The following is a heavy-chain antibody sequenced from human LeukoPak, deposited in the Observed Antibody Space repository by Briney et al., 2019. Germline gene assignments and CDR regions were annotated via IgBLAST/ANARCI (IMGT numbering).Heavy chain of an antibody. CDR1: GYNFTNYW. J-gene: IGHJ5*02. V-gene: IGHV5-51*01. D-gene: IGHD3-10*01. CDR2: IYPGDSDI. CDR3: ARHLGLQDWFDP. Sequence: GASLTLSFRGSGYNFTNYWIGWVRQMPGKGREWMAIIYPGDSDIRYSPAFQGQVTISADNSITTAYLQWNSLKASDTAMYYCARHLGLQDWFDPWGQGTLVTVSS.